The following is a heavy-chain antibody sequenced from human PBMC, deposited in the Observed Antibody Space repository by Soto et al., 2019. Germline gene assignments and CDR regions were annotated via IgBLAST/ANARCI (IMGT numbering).Heavy chain of an antibody. J-gene: IGHJ4*02. CDR1: GYTFTGYY. V-gene: IGHV1-2*04. D-gene: IGHD1-26*01. CDR3: ARAFGIVGATFDY. CDR2: INPNSGGT. Sequence: QVQLVQSGAEMKKPGASVKVSCKASGYTFTGYYMHWVRQAPGQGLEWMGWINPNSGGTNYAQKFQGWVTMTRDTSISTAYMELSRLRSDDTAVYYCARAFGIVGATFDYWGQGTLVTVSS.